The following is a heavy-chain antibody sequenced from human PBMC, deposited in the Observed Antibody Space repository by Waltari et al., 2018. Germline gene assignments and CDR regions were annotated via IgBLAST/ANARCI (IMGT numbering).Heavy chain of an antibody. J-gene: IGHJ4*02. V-gene: IGHV4-61*09. D-gene: IGHD6-19*01. CDR1: GGSIRSGSSY. CDR2: IYTSGST. Sequence: QVQLQESGPGLVKPSQTLSLTCTVSGGSIRSGSSYWSWIRQPAGKGLEWIGYIYTSGSTNYNPSLKSRVTISVDTSKNQFSLKLSSVTAADTAVYYCARERAVAGSIDYWGQGTLVTVSS. CDR3: ARERAVAGSIDY.